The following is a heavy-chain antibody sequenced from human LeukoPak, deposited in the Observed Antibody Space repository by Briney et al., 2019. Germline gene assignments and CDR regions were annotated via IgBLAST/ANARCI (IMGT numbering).Heavy chain of an antibody. CDR1: GFTFSSYA. CDR2: MSYDGSKN. J-gene: IGHJ4*02. D-gene: IGHD1-1*01. Sequence: GGSLRLSCAASGFTFSSYAMHWVRQAPGKGLEWVAVMSYDGSKNYYADSVEGRFTISRDNSKNTLYLQMNSLRAEDTAVYYCASGSRNLDHWGQGTLVTVSS. V-gene: IGHV3-30*14. CDR3: ASGSRNLDH.